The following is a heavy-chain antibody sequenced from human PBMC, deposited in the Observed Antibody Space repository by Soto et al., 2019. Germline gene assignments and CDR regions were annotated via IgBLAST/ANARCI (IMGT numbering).Heavy chain of an antibody. Sequence: QVQLVQSGAEVKKPGASVKVSCKASGYTFTSYGISWVRQAPGQGLEWMGWISVHNGNTKNAQKLKGRVTMTTDTATSTAYMELRSLRSDDTAVYYFARDLNLGLGDYWGQGTLVTVSS. D-gene: IGHD7-27*01. V-gene: IGHV1-18*01. CDR1: GYTFTSYG. J-gene: IGHJ4*02. CDR3: ARDLNLGLGDY. CDR2: ISVHNGNT.